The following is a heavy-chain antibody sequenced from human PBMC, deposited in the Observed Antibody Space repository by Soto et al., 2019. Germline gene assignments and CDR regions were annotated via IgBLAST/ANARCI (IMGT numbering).Heavy chain of an antibody. J-gene: IGHJ6*02. CDR1: GFTFSSYS. D-gene: IGHD3-9*01. V-gene: IGHV3-48*02. CDR3: ARDVLPYFDWFYYGMDV. CDR2: ISSSSSTI. Sequence: GGSLRLSCAASGFTFSSYSMNWVRQAPGKGLEWVSYISSSSSTIYYADSVKGRFTISRDNAKNSLYLQMNSLRDEDTAVYYCARDVLPYFDWFYYGMDVWGQETTVTICS.